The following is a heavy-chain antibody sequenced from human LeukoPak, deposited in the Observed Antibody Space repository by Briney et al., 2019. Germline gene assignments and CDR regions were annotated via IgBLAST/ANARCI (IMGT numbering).Heavy chain of an antibody. V-gene: IGHV4-34*01. CDR3: ARYAPGATSKVRYYFDY. CDR2: INHSGST. J-gene: IGHJ4*02. D-gene: IGHD2-2*01. Sequence: SETLSLTCAVYGGSFSGYYWSWIRQPPGKGLEWIGEINHSGSTNHNPSLKSRVTISVDTSKNQFSLKLSSVTAADTAVYYCARYAPGATSKVRYYFDYWGQGTLVTVSS. CDR1: GGSFSGYY.